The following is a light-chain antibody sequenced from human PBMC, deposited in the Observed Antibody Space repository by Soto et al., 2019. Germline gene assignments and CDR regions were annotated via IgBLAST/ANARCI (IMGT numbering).Light chain of an antibody. Sequence: QSALTQPASVSGSPGQSITISCTGTTSDVGSYSLVSWYQQHPGKVPKLLIYEVSKRPSGVSNRFSGSKSANTASLTISGLQAEDEVDYYCCSYAGSGTPYVFGTGTKVTVL. CDR3: CSYAGSGTPYV. J-gene: IGLJ1*01. CDR1: TSDVGSYSL. CDR2: EVS. V-gene: IGLV2-23*02.